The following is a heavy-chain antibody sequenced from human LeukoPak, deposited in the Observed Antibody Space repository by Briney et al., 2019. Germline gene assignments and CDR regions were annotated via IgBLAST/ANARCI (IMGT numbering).Heavy chain of an antibody. CDR2: TNSDGSRT. CDR1: AFTLSSYW. J-gene: IGHJ4*02. CDR3: ARGNPLGHF. D-gene: IGHD3-16*01. V-gene: IGHV3-74*01. Sequence: GGSLRLSCAASAFTLSSYWMHWVRQAPGKGLVWVSHTNSDGSRTDYADSVKGRFTISRDNAKNTLYLQMNSLRAEDTAVYYCARGNPLGHFWGQGTLVTVSS.